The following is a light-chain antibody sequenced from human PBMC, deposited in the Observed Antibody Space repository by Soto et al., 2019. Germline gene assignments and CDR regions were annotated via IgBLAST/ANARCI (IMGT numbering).Light chain of an antibody. CDR1: TSNIGNNY. Sequence: QSVLTQPPSVSAAPGQKFPFSAPGRTSNIGNNYVSWYQQLPGTAPKLLIYDNNKRPSGIPDRFSGSKSGTSAALGITGLQTGDEADYYCGTWDSSLSVLYVFGTGTKVTVL. V-gene: IGLV1-51*01. CDR2: DNN. CDR3: GTWDSSLSVLYV. J-gene: IGLJ1*01.